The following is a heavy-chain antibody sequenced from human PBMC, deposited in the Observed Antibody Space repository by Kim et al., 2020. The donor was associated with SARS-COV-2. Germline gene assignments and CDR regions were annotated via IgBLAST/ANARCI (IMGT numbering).Heavy chain of an antibody. J-gene: IGHJ6*03. CDR2: ISGSGGST. CDR1: GFTFSSYA. Sequence: GGSLRLSCAASGFTFSSYAMSWVRQAPGKGLEWVSAISGSGGSTYYADSVKGRFTISRDNSKNTLYLQMNSLRAEDTAVYYCAKVSYSYGYEWFSYYYYMEAGGKGPT. D-gene: IGHD5-18*01. V-gene: IGHV3-23*01. CDR3: AKVSYSYGYEWFSYYYYMEA.